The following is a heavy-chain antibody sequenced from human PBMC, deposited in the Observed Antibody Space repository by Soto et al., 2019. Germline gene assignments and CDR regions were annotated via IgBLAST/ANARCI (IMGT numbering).Heavy chain of an antibody. D-gene: IGHD3-22*01. Sequence: QVQLVQSGAEVKKPGASVKVSCKASGYTFTSYGISWVRQAPGQGLEWMGWISAYNGNTNYAQKLQGRGTMTTDTSTSTAYMEMRSLRSDDTAVYYCAREARYYSDSSGYPREWISDYWGQGTLVTVSS. V-gene: IGHV1-18*01. CDR3: AREARYYSDSSGYPREWISDY. CDR2: ISAYNGNT. CDR1: GYTFTSYG. J-gene: IGHJ4*02.